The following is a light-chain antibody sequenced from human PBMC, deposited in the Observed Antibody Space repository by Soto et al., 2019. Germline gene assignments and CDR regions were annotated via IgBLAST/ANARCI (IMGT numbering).Light chain of an antibody. CDR1: QSISSW. V-gene: IGKV1-5*03. Sequence: DIQMTQSPSTLSASVGDRVTITCRASQSISSWLAWYQQKPGKAPKLLIYKASSLESGVPSRFSGSGSGTKFTLTISSLQPDDFATYYCHQHEAFGQGTKVDIK. CDR3: HQHEA. J-gene: IGKJ1*01. CDR2: KAS.